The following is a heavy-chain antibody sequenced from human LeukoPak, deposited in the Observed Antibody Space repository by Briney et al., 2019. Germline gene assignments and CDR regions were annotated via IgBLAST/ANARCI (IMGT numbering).Heavy chain of an antibody. CDR2: IYYSGST. V-gene: IGHV4-59*12. CDR1: GGSISSYY. Sequence: PSETLSLTCTVSGGSISSYYWSWIRQPPGKGLEWIGYIYYSGSTNYNPSLKSRVTISVDTSKNQFSLKLSSVTAADTAVYYCARGGFLEWLSPNTFWGQGTLVTVSS. CDR3: ARGGFLEWLSPNTF. J-gene: IGHJ4*02. D-gene: IGHD3-3*01.